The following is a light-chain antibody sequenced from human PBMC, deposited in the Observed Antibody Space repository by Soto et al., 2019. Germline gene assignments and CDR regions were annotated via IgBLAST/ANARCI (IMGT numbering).Light chain of an antibody. V-gene: IGKV3-15*01. J-gene: IGKJ4*01. CDR2: AAS. CDR1: QSVSSN. CDR3: HQYHNWPPT. Sequence: EIVMTQSPATLSVSPGERVTLSCRASQSVSSNLDWYQQKPGQAPRLLIYAASTRATGIPARFSGSGSGTEFTLTLSSLQSEDVAVYYCHQYHNWPPTFGGGTKVEIK.